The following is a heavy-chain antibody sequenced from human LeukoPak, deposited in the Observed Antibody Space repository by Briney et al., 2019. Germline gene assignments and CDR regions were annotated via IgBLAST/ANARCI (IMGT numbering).Heavy chain of an antibody. CDR1: GGSFSGYY. J-gene: IGHJ5*02. CDR3: ARVYDFWSGFNWFDP. CDR2: IYTSGST. V-gene: IGHV4-59*10. Sequence: SETLSLTCAVYGGSFSGYYWSWIRQPAGKGLEWIGRIYTSGSTNYNPSLKSRVTMSVDTSKNQFSLKLSSVTAADTAVYYCARVYDFWSGFNWFDPWGQGTLVTVSS. D-gene: IGHD3-3*01.